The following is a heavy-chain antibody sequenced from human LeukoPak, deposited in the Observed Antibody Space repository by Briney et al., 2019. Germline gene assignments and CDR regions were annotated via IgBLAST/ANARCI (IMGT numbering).Heavy chain of an antibody. D-gene: IGHD1-26*01. V-gene: IGHV3-30*18. CDR1: GFIFSTYG. Sequence: GGSLRLSCAASGFIFSTYGMHWVRQAPGKGLEWVAVISYDGVYRYYGDSVKGRFTISRDNSKNTLYLQIDSLRAEDTAVYYCAKDFAVVGASSFDHWGQGTLVTVSS. J-gene: IGHJ4*02. CDR3: AKDFAVVGASSFDH. CDR2: ISYDGVYR.